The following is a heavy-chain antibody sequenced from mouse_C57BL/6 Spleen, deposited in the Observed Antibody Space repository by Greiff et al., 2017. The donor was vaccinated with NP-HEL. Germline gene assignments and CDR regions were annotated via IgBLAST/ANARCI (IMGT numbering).Heavy chain of an antibody. J-gene: IGHJ3*01. D-gene: IGHD1-1*01. CDR1: GYTFTSYW. CDR3: ARYYYGSSYPAWFAY. V-gene: IGHV1-72*01. Sequence: QVQLQQPGAELVKPGASVKLSCKASGYTFTSYWMHWVKQRPGRGLEWIGRIDPNSGGTKYNEKFKSKATLTVDKPSSTAYMQLSSLPSEDSAVYYCARYYYGSSYPAWFAYWGQGTLVTVSA. CDR2: IDPNSGGT.